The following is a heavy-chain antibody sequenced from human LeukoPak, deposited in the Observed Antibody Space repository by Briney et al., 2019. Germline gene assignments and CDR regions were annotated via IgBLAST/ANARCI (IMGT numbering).Heavy chain of an antibody. CDR1: GFTFSNYA. D-gene: IGHD1-26*01. CDR2: ISGSGGST. J-gene: IGHJ4*02. CDR3: ANPGLSGSYGGVDY. Sequence: PGRSLRLSFAASGFTFSNYAMNWVRPAPGKGLEWVSAISGSGGSTYYADSVNGRFTISRDNSKNTLYLQMNSLKVEDTAVYYCANPGLSGSYGGVDYWGQGTLVTVSS. V-gene: IGHV3-23*01.